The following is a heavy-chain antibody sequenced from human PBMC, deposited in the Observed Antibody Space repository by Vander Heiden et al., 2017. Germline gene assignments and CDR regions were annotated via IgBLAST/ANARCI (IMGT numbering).Heavy chain of an antibody. Sequence: EVKLLESGGGLVQPGGSLRLSCVGSGVTLRRYAMSWVRQTPAKGLEWVAAISGTGNTANYADSVKGRFTISRDNSKNMLFLDMNSLRAEDTGVYFCAKDPYSYGYDIVTYFDCWGQGTQVTVSS. J-gene: IGHJ4*02. CDR2: ISGTGNTA. CDR3: AKDPYSYGYDIVTYFDC. V-gene: IGHV3-23*01. D-gene: IGHD5-12*01. CDR1: GVTLRRYA.